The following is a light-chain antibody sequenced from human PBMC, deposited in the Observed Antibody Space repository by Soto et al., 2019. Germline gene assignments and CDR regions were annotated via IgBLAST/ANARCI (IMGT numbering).Light chain of an antibody. V-gene: IGKV1-9*01. Sequence: DIQLTQSPSFLSASVGDRVTITCRASQGISSYLAWYQQKPGKAPKLLIYAASTLQSGVPSRFSGSGSGTEFTLTISSLQPEDSATYYCQQLNSYPPLFTFGPGTKVDIK. CDR2: AAS. J-gene: IGKJ3*01. CDR3: QQLNSYPPLFT. CDR1: QGISSY.